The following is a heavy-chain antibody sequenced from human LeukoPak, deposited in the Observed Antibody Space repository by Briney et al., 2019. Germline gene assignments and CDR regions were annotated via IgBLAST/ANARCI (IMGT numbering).Heavy chain of an antibody. Sequence: PSETLSLTCTVSGGSVSSGSYQYSWIRQLAGKGLEWIGRIYGRGDTNYNPSLRSRVTISIDASKNQFSLELISMTAADSAVYYCVAMKPPYYYYGLDVWGQGTTVTVS. CDR2: IYGRGDT. CDR1: GGSVSSGSYQ. CDR3: VAMKPPYYYYGLDV. V-gene: IGHV4-61*02. J-gene: IGHJ6*02.